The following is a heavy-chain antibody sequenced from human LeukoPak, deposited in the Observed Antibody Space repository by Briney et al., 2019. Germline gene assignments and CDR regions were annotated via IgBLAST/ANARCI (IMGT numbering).Heavy chain of an antibody. CDR1: GFTFSRYE. V-gene: IGHV3-48*03. D-gene: IGHD3-22*01. CDR2: ISSSCSTI. J-gene: IGHJ4*02. CDR3: ARDSSSGYQGY. Sequence: GGSLRLSCAASGFTFSRYEMNWVRQAPGKGLEGVPYISSSCSTIYYADSVKGRFTISRDNAKNSLYLQMNSLRAEDTAVYYCARDSSSGYQGYWGQGTLVTVSS.